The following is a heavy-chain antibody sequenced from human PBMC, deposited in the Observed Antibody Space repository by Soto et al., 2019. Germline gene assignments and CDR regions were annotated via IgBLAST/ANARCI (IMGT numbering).Heavy chain of an antibody. J-gene: IGHJ6*02. Sequence: SVPLSVTCAVAGVSISSGGYSLSWNRQPPGKGLEWIGYIDHSGSTYYNPSLKSRVTISVDRSKNQFSLKLSSVTAADTAVYYCARTPPYYYDSSGWYVWGQGTTVTVSS. V-gene: IGHV4-30-2*01. D-gene: IGHD3-22*01. CDR2: IDHSGST. CDR3: ARTPPYYYDSSGWYV. CDR1: GVSISSGGYS.